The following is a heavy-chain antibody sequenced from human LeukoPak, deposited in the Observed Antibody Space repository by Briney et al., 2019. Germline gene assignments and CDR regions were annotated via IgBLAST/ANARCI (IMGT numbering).Heavy chain of an antibody. V-gene: IGHV3-66*01. D-gene: IGHD4-17*01. J-gene: IGHJ4*02. CDR3: AREKAPNGPDY. CDR1: GFTVSSKY. CDR2: LYSADNT. Sequence: GGSLRLSCATFGFTVSSKYVSWVRQAPGKGLEWVSILYSADNTNYADSVKGRFTISSDNSKNTLYLQMNSLRVEDTAVYYCAREKAPNGPDYWGQGTLVTVSS.